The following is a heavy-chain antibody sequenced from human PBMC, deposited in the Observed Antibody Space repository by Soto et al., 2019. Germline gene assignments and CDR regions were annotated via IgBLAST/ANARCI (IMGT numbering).Heavy chain of an antibody. Sequence: SETLSRTCAVSDYSISDGYYWGWILQPPGKGLEWIASIYYTGNTYYNPSLKSRLTISVDTSNNHFSLTLNSVTAAATAVYYCARPRHGSDHNWFDSRRQRTLFTVSS. CDR3: ARPRHGSDHNWFDS. V-gene: IGHV4-38-2*01. J-gene: IGHJ5*01. CDR2: IYYTGNT. CDR1: DYSISDGYY. D-gene: IGHD3-10*01.